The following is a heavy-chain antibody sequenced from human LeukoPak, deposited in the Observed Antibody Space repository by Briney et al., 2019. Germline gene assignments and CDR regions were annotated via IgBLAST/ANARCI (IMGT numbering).Heavy chain of an antibody. CDR3: AREADNGDYPMNS. J-gene: IGHJ5*01. CDR1: GFTFSSYE. D-gene: IGHD4-17*01. V-gene: IGHV3-48*03. Sequence: GGSLRLSCAASGFTFSSYEMNWVRQAPGKGLEWVSYISSSGSTIYYADSVKGRFTISRDIAKNTLYLQMSSLRPEDTAVYYCAREADNGDYPMNSWGHGTLVSVSS. CDR2: ISSSGSTI.